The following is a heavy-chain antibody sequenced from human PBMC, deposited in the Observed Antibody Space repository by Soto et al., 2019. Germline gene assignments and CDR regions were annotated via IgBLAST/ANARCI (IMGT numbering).Heavy chain of an antibody. Sequence: ELQLLDSGGGLVHREGSLRLSCAASGFTIKNYAMSWVRQAPGKGLEWVSAISSSGDNTYYADSVKGRFTISRDNSNNTLFLQMTRLRAEDTAVYYCAKDLSWVGADHYFDCWGQGTLVTVSS. V-gene: IGHV3-23*01. CDR1: GFTIKNYA. D-gene: IGHD1-26*01. CDR2: ISSSGDNT. J-gene: IGHJ4*02. CDR3: AKDLSWVGADHYFDC.